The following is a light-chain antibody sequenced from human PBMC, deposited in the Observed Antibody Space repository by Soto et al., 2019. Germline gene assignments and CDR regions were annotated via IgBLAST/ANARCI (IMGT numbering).Light chain of an antibody. Sequence: AIQWTKPPSSLSAPVEARVTIISRASQGIRNDLGWYQQKPGKAPKLLIYAASSLQSGVPSRFSGSGSGTDFTLTISSLQPEDFATYYCLQDYNYPLTFGQGTKVEIK. J-gene: IGKJ1*01. CDR2: AAS. CDR3: LQDYNYPLT. V-gene: IGKV1-6*01. CDR1: QGIRND.